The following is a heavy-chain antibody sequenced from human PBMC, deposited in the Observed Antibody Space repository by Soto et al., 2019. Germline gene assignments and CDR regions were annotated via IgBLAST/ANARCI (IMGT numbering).Heavy chain of an antibody. CDR2: IIPIFGTA. CDR1: GGTFSSYA. V-gene: IGHV1-69*13. CDR3: AVYCSGGSCYNGWFDP. J-gene: IGHJ5*02. D-gene: IGHD2-15*01. Sequence: SVKVSFTASGGTFSSYAISWVRQAPGQGLEWMGGIIPIFGTANYAQKFQGRVTITADESTSTAYMELSSLRSEDTAVYYCAVYCSGGSCYNGWFDPWGQGTLVTVSS.